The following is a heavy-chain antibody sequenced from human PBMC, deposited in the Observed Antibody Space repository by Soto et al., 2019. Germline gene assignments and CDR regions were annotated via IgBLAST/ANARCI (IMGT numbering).Heavy chain of an antibody. CDR2: IYPGDSDT. CDR1: GYNFNTYW. CDR3: ARHSSSWYVPTHFDF. Sequence: GESLKISCKVSGYNFNTYWIGWLRQMPGKGLEWMGIIYPGDSDTRYSPSFQDEVTISVDKSINTAYLQWSSLQASDTAIYYCARHSSSWYVPTHFDFWGQGTLVTVSS. V-gene: IGHV5-51*01. D-gene: IGHD3-10*02. J-gene: IGHJ4*02.